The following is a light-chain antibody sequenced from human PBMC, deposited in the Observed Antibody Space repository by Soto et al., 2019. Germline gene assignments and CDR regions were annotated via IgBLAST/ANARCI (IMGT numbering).Light chain of an antibody. J-gene: IGKJ1*01. CDR1: QSISSY. V-gene: IGKV1-39*01. Sequence: DIQMTQSPSSLSASVGDRVTLTCRASQSISSYLNWYQQKPGKAPKLLIYAASSLQSGVPSRFSGSGSGTDFTLTISSLQPEDFPTYYCQQSYSTPRTFGQGTKVEIK. CDR2: AAS. CDR3: QQSYSTPRT.